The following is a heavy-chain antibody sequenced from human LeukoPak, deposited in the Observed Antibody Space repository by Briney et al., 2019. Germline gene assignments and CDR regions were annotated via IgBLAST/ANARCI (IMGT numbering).Heavy chain of an antibody. J-gene: IGHJ4*02. V-gene: IGHV1-69*13. D-gene: IGHD3-22*01. CDR3: ATAPRAAYYDSSGYYYTPLDY. CDR2: IIPIFGTA. CDR1: GGTFSSYA. Sequence: SVKVSCKASGGTFSSYAISWVRQAPGQGLEWMGGIIPIFGTANYAQKFQGRVTITADESTSTAYMELSSLRSEDTAVYYCATAPRAAYYDSSGYYYTPLDYWGQGTLVTVSS.